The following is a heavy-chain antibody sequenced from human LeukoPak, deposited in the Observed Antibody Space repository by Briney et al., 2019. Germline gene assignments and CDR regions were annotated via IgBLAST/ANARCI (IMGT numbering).Heavy chain of an antibody. CDR3: AEGYFEPFAH. CDR1: GASVSNSH. CDR2: LSYTGKT. Sequence: SETLSLTCTVSGASVSNSHWNWIRQFPGKGLEWIGCLSYTGKTGYNPSLSSRVTISLGTSNNQFSLKLKSVTAADTALYFCAEGYFEPFAHWGPGTLVTVSS. J-gene: IGHJ4*02. V-gene: IGHV4-59*02. D-gene: IGHD2/OR15-2a*01.